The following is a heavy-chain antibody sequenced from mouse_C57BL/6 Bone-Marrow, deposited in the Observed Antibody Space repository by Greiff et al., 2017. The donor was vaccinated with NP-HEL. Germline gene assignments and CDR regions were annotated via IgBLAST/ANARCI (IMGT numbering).Heavy chain of an antibody. D-gene: IGHD1-1*01. CDR1: GYTFTSYW. CDR2: IDPSDSET. CDR3: ARLGYNYGRGYAMDY. J-gene: IGHJ4*01. V-gene: IGHV1-52*01. Sequence: QVQLQQPGAELVRPGSSVKLSCKASGYTFTSYWMHWVKQRPIQGLEWIGNIDPSDSETHYNQKFKDKATLTVDKSSSTAYMQLSSLTSEDSAVYYCARLGYNYGRGYAMDYWGQGTSVTVSS.